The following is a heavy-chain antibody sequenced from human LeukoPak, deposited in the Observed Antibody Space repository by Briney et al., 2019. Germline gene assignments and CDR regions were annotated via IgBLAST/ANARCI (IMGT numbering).Heavy chain of an antibody. Sequence: PSETLSLTCTVSGGSISSGSYYWSWIRQPAGKGLEWIGRIYTSGSTNYNPSLKSRVTISVDTSKNQFSLKLSSVTAADTAVYYCARLTSSWYQDWYFDLWGRGTLATVSS. CDR3: ARLTSSWYQDWYFDL. D-gene: IGHD6-13*01. V-gene: IGHV4-61*02. J-gene: IGHJ2*01. CDR2: IYTSGST. CDR1: GGSISSGSYY.